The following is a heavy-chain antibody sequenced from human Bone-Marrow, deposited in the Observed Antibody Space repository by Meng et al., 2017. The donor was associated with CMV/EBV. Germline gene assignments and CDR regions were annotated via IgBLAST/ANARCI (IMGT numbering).Heavy chain of an antibody. D-gene: IGHD3-3*01. CDR2: IYTSGST. V-gene: IGHV4-4*07. CDR1: GGSISSYY. J-gene: IGHJ6*02. CDR3: ARDGVSVGVYYGMDV. Sequence: SETLSLTCTVSGGSISSYYWSWIRQPAGKGLEWIGRIYTSGSTNYNPSLKSRVTMSVDTSKNQFSLKLSSVTAADTAVYYCARDGVSVGVYYGMDVWGQGTTVTVSS.